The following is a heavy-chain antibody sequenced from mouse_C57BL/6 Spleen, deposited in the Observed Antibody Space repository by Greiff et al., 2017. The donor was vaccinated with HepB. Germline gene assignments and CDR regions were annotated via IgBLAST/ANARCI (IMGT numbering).Heavy chain of an antibody. V-gene: IGHV3-6*01. J-gene: IGHJ3*01. Sequence: DVKLQESGPGLVKPSQSLSLTCSVTGYSITSGYYWNWIRQFPGNKLEWMGYISYDGSNNYNPSLKNRISITRDTSKNQFFLKLNSVTTEDTATYYCAREGYYGSRGFAYWGQGTLVTVSA. CDR1: GYSITSGYY. CDR3: AREGYYGSRGFAY. CDR2: ISYDGSN. D-gene: IGHD1-1*01.